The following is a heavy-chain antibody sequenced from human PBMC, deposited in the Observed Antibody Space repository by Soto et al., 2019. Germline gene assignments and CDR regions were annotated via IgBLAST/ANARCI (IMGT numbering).Heavy chain of an antibody. D-gene: IGHD6-19*01. V-gene: IGHV3-21*04. CDR3: ARSRSHWLALDY. J-gene: IGHJ4*02. CDR2: ISSGSAYT. CDR1: GFTFSNYG. Sequence: GGSLRLSCTASGFTFSNYGLTWVRQAPGKGLEWVSFISSGSAYTYVADSVKGRFTISRDNARDSGFLEMNSLRDEDTGIYYCARSRSHWLALDYWGQGTLVTVSS.